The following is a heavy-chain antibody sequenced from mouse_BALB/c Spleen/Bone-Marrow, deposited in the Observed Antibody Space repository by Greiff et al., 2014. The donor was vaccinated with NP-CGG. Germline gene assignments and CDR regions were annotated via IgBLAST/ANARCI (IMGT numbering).Heavy chain of an antibody. CDR3: ARDYSGYFDF. CDR2: IRNKANGYTT. D-gene: IGHD5-1*01. Sequence: DVMLVESGGGLVQPGGSLRLSCTTSGFTFTDHFMTWVRQPPGKALEWLGFIRNKANGYTTEYNPSVKGRFTISRDTSQGILYLQMNTLRAEDSAIYFCARDYSGYFDFWGQGTTLTVSS. J-gene: IGHJ2*01. CDR1: GFTFTDHF. V-gene: IGHV7-3*02.